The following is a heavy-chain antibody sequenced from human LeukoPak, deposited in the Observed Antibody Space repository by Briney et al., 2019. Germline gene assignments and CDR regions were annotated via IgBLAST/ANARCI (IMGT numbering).Heavy chain of an antibody. J-gene: IGHJ4*02. CDR3: ARVPIAAAANFDY. CDR2: ISSSSSYI. V-gene: IGHV3-21*01. Sequence: GGSLRLSCAASGFTFSSYSMNRVRQAPGKGLEWVSSISSSSSYIYYADSVKGRFTISRDNAKNSLYLQMNSLRAEDTAVYYCARVPIAAAANFDYRGQGTLVTVSS. D-gene: IGHD6-13*01. CDR1: GFTFSSYS.